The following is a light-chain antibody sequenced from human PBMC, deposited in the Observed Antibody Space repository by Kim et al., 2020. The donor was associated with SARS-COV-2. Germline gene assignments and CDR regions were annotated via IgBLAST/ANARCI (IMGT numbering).Light chain of an antibody. CDR3: QTWGSGIRV. J-gene: IGLJ3*02. CDR1: SGHSRYA. CDR2: VNSDGSQ. Sequence: QLVLTQSPSASASLGASVKLTCTLSSGHSRYAVAWHQQQPEKGPRFLMKVNSDGSQRKGDGIPARFSGSSSGPERYLTISSLQPEDEADYYCQTWGSGIRVFGGGTKVTVL. V-gene: IGLV4-69*01.